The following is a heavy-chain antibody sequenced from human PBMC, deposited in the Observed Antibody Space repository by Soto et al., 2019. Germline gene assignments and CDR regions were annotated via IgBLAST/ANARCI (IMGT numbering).Heavy chain of an antibody. J-gene: IGHJ4*02. Sequence: ASVKVCCKASGYTFSSYGISWVRQAPGQGLEWMGWISAYNGNTNYAQKLQGRVTMTTDTSTSTAYMELRSLRSDDTAVYYCARDHYYDNTGYNFDYWGLGTLVTVSS. CDR3: ARDHYYDNTGYNFDY. D-gene: IGHD3-22*01. CDR2: ISAYNGNT. CDR1: GYTFSSYG. V-gene: IGHV1-18*01.